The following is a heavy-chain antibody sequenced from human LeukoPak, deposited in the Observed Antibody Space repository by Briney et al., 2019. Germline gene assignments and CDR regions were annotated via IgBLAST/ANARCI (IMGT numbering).Heavy chain of an antibody. CDR1: GYTFTSYG. D-gene: IGHD3-22*01. J-gene: IGHJ3*02. Sequence: ASVKVSCKASGYTFTSYGISWVRQAPGQGLEWMGWISAYNGNTNYAQKLQGRVTMTTDTSTSTAYMELRSLRSDDTAVYYCARDYYDSSGYLDAFDIWSQGTMVTVSS. CDR2: ISAYNGNT. CDR3: ARDYYDSSGYLDAFDI. V-gene: IGHV1-18*01.